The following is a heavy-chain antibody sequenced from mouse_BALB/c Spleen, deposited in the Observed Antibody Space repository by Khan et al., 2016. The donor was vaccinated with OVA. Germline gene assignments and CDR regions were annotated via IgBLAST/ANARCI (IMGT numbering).Heavy chain of an antibody. D-gene: IGHD2-14*01. CDR2: IYPYNDDT. V-gene: IGHV1S136*01. Sequence: VQLQQSGPELVKPGASVKMSCKASGYTFTSYVIHWVKQKPGQGLEWIGYIYPYNDDTKSNEKFKGKATLTSDKSSSTAYMELRRLTSEDSAVYYCARNYRYDVYFDYWGQGTTLTVSS. CDR1: GYTFTSYV. J-gene: IGHJ2*01. CDR3: ARNYRYDVYFDY.